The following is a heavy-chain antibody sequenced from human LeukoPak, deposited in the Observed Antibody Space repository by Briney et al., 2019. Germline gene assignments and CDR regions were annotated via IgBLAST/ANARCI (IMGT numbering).Heavy chain of an antibody. CDR3: ARGRLRGGSKYYFDY. CDR2: INHSGST. J-gene: IGHJ4*02. D-gene: IGHD2-15*01. V-gene: IGHV4-34*01. CDR1: GGSFSGYY. Sequence: PSGTLSLTCAVYGGSFSGYYWSWIRQPPGKGLEWIGEINHSGSTNYNPSLESRVTISVDTSKNQFSLKLSSVTAADTAVYYCARGRLRGGSKYYFDYWGQGTLVTVSS.